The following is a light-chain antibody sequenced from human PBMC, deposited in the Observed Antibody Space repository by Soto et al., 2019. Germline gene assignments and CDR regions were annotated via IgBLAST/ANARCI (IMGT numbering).Light chain of an antibody. CDR3: RSYTSISTVA. J-gene: IGLJ2*01. Sequence: QSSLTQPAYVSGSPGQSFTISCTGTISDIAANNYVSWYQQHPGKAPKLMISEVSNRPSGVSNRFSGSKSGNTASLTISGLQAEDEADYYCRSYTSISTVAFGGGTKVTVL. CDR2: EVS. CDR1: ISDIAANNY. V-gene: IGLV2-14*01.